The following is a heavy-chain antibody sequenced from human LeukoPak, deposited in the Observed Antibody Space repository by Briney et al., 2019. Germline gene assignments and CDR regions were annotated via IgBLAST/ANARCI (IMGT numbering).Heavy chain of an antibody. CDR1: NGSISTYY. Sequence: SETLSLTCIVSNGSISTYYWSWIRQPPGKGLEWIGYIDYSGSTNYNPSLKSRVTMSLDTSKNHFSLRLRSVTAADSAVYHSARVSRRHTLDYWGQGTLVTVSS. V-gene: IGHV4-59*01. CDR3: ARVSRRHTLDY. J-gene: IGHJ4*02. CDR2: IDYSGST.